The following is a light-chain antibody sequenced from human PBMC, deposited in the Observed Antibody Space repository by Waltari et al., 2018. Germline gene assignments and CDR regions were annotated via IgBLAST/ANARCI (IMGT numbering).Light chain of an antibody. J-gene: IGKJ3*01. CDR1: QGLGSY. CDR2: AAS. Sequence: DIQLTQSPSFLSASVGDRVTITCRASQGLGSYLAWYQPKPGTAPKLLIYAASTLQSGVPSRLSGSGSATEFTLTISSLQPEDFATYYSLQLNSYPGSFGPGTKVDVK. V-gene: IGKV1-9*01. CDR3: LQLNSYPGS.